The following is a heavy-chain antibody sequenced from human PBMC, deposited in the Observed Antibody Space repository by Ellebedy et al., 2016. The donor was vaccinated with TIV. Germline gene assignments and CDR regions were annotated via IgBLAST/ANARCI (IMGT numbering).Heavy chain of an antibody. V-gene: IGHV3-72*01. CDR2: IRKKADSHTT. CDR3: ASKSDHTGGY. J-gene: IGHJ4*02. D-gene: IGHD1-14*01. CDR1: GVIFSDLY. Sequence: GESLKISXEVSGVIFSDLYMDWVRQAPGKGLEWVGRIRKKADSHTTEYATSVKGRFTISRDDSKNSLYLQMNSLRDEDTAVYYCASKSDHTGGYWGKGTLVTVSS.